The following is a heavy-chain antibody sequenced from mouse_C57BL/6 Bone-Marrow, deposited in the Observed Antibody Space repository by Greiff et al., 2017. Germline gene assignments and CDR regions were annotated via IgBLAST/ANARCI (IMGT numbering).Heavy chain of an antibody. J-gene: IGHJ3*01. V-gene: IGHV5-15*01. Sequence: EVVLVESGGGLVQPGGSLKLSCAASGFTFSDYGMAWVRQAPRKGPEWVAFISNLAYSIYYADTVTGRFTISRENAKNTLYLEMSSLRSEDTAMYYCARLFMITTRRTFAYWGQGTLVTVSA. D-gene: IGHD2-4*01. CDR1: GFTFSDYG. CDR2: ISNLAYSI. CDR3: ARLFMITTRRTFAY.